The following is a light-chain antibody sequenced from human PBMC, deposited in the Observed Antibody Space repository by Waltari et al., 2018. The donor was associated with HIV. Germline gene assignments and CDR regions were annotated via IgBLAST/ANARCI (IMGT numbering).Light chain of an antibody. Sequence: QSALTQPRSVSGSPGQSVTISCTGPSRDVGGYDYVSWYQQNPVKAPTLVIYDVDKRPSGVPDRFSGSKSGNTASLTISGLQAEDEVDYYCCSYAGSYTYVFGTGTKVTVL. CDR1: SRDVGGYDY. CDR2: DVD. J-gene: IGLJ1*01. V-gene: IGLV2-11*01. CDR3: CSYAGSYTYV.